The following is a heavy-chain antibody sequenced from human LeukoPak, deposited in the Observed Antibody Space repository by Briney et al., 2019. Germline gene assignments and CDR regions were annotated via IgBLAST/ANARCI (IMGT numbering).Heavy chain of an antibody. CDR1: GFTFNNYG. J-gene: IGHJ4*02. CDR2: IGGSGFSS. Sequence: EGSLRLSCAATGFTFNNYGMSWVRQAPGKGLEWVSSIGGSGFSSYYADSVKGRFTISRDNSKNTLYLQMNSLRAEDTAVYYCAKDQTIFGGADYWGQGTLVTVSS. V-gene: IGHV3-23*01. CDR3: AKDQTIFGGADY. D-gene: IGHD3-3*01.